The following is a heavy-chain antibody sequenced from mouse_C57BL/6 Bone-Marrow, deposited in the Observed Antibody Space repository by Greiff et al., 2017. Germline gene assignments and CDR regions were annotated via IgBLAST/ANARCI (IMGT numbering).Heavy chain of an antibody. Sequence: EVKLMESGGGLVQPGGSLKLSCAASGIDFSRYWMSWVRRAPGKGLEWIGEINPDSSTINYAPSLKDKFIISRDNAKNTLYLQMSKVRSEDTALYYCARLYDGYYYFDDWGQGTTLTVSS. CDR3: ARLYDGYYYFDD. V-gene: IGHV4-1*01. CDR2: INPDSSTI. CDR1: GIDFSRYW. J-gene: IGHJ2*01. D-gene: IGHD2-3*01.